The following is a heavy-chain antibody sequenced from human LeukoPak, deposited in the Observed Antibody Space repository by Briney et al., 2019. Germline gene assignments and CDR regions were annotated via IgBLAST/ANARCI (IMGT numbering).Heavy chain of an antibody. CDR1: GGSINSGDYY. V-gene: IGHV4-31*03. CDR2: IYYSGST. CDR3: ARGYCNGATCYGFDY. J-gene: IGHJ4*02. Sequence: PSQTLSLTCTFSGGSINSGDYYWSWIRQHPGKGLECIGHIYYSGSTFYNPYLKSRLTISVDNSKNQFSLKLSSVTAADTAVYYCARGYCNGATCYGFDYWGQGTLVTVSS. D-gene: IGHD2-15*01.